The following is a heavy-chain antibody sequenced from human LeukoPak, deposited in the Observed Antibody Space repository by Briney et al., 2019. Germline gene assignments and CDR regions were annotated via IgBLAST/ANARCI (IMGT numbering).Heavy chain of an antibody. CDR2: IKEDGSEK. CDR1: GFTFRDYW. Sequence: PGGSLRLSCVASGFTFRDYWMTWVRQAPGKGLEWVANIKEDGSEKNYAASVKGRFTTSRDNSKNSVYLQMNSLRGEDTAVYYCARARYGDFWGQGNRVTVSS. D-gene: IGHD1-14*01. J-gene: IGHJ4*02. V-gene: IGHV3-7*01. CDR3: ARARYGDF.